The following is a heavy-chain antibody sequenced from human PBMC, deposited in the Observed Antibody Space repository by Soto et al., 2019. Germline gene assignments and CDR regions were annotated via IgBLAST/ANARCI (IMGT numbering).Heavy chain of an antibody. CDR2: ISGSGGST. Sequence: PGGSLRLSCAASGFTFSSYAMSWVRQAPGKGLEWVSAISGSGGSTYYAESVKGRFTISRDNSKNKLNLQMNNLRAEDTAVYYCAKGSFYDFWSGYRRNYYYYYGMDVWGQGTTVTVSS. CDR3: AKGSFYDFWSGYRRNYYYYYGMDV. J-gene: IGHJ6*02. CDR1: GFTFSSYA. V-gene: IGHV3-23*01. D-gene: IGHD3-3*01.